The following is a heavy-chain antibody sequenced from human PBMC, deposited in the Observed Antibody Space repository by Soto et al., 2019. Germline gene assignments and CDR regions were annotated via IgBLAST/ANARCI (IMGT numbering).Heavy chain of an antibody. CDR2: IYYSGST. Sequence: SETLSLTCTVSGGSISSYYWSWIRQPPGKGLEWIGYIYYSGSTNYNPSLKSRVTISVDTSKNQFSLKLSSVTAADTAVYYCATQGGYCTNGVCFTGWFDPWDQGTLVTVSS. CDR3: ATQGGYCTNGVCFTGWFDP. V-gene: IGHV4-59*01. D-gene: IGHD2-8*01. J-gene: IGHJ5*02. CDR1: GGSISSYY.